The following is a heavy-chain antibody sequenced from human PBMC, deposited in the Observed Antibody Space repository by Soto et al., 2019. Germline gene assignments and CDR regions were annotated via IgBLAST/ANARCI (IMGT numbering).Heavy chain of an antibody. D-gene: IGHD5-18*01. CDR2: MDPSSGNT. Sequence: QVQLVQSGAEGKKPGASVKVSCKASGYTFSTYDINWVRQATGQGLEWMGWMDPSSGNTGYAQTFQGRVPXXRXPVXNTAYMELNSLRSEDTAVYYCAKVSRRGYAIDSDYWGQGTLVTVSS. CDR3: AKVSRRGYAIDSDY. V-gene: IGHV1-8*01. CDR1: GYTFSTYD. J-gene: IGHJ4*02.